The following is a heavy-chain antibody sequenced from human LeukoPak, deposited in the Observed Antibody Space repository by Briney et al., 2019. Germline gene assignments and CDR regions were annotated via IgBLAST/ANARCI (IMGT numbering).Heavy chain of an antibody. Sequence: SETLSLTCTVSGYSISISYYWGWIRQPPGKGLEWIGSIYHSGDTYYNPSLKSRVTISVDTAKNQFSLKLTSVTAPDTAVYYCARGHRGFVTSYNRYYYYSDVWGKGTTVTVSS. J-gene: IGHJ6*03. CDR1: GYSISISYY. CDR2: IYHSGDT. V-gene: IGHV4-38-2*02. CDR3: ARGHRGFVTSYNRYYYYSDV. D-gene: IGHD1-14*01.